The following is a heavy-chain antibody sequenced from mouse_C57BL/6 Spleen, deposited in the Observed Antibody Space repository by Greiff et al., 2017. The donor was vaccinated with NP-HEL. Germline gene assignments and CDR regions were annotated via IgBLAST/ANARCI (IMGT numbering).Heavy chain of an antibody. D-gene: IGHD1-1*01. CDR2: IDPSDSYT. J-gene: IGHJ2*01. CDR1: GYTFTSYW. V-gene: IGHV1-50*01. CDR3: ARGYYGSRLPYFDY. Sequence: QVQLQQPGAELVKPGASVKLSCKASGYTFTSYWMQWVKQRPGQGLEWIGEIDPSDSYTNYNQKFKGKATLTVDTSSSTAYMQLSSLTSEDSAVYYCARGYYGSRLPYFDYWGQGTTLTVSS.